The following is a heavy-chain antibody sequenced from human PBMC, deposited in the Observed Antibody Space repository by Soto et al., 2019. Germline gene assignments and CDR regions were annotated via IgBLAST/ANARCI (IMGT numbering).Heavy chain of an antibody. Sequence: VQLVESGGGLVRPGGSLRLSCTVSGFTFSDSWMSWVRQTPGKGPEWVAIINKDGSQPYFVDSVKGRFTISRDNVKNFLYLQMNSLRVDDTGVYFGARGGWESDWGQGTLVTVSS. CDR3: ARGGWESD. V-gene: IGHV3-7*03. CDR2: INKDGSQP. D-gene: IGHD3-16*01. CDR1: GFTFSDSW. J-gene: IGHJ1*01.